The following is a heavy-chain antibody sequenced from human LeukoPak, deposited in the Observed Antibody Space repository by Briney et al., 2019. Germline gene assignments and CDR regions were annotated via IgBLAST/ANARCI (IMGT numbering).Heavy chain of an antibody. D-gene: IGHD2-2*01. J-gene: IGHJ4*02. CDR1: GFTFSSYA. Sequence: GGSLRLSCAAPGFTFSSYAMSWVRQAPGKGLEWVSAISGSGGSTYYADSVKGRFTISRDNPKNTLYLQMNSLRAEDTAVYYCAKDLYCSSTSCLPYYFDYWGQGTLVTVSS. CDR3: AKDLYCSSTSCLPYYFDY. V-gene: IGHV3-23*01. CDR2: ISGSGGST.